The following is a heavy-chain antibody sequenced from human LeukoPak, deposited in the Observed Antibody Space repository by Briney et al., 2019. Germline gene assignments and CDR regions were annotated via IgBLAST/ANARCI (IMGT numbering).Heavy chain of an antibody. CDR1: GYTFTSYA. V-gene: IGHV1-58*02. J-gene: IGHJ4*02. CDR3: AAGYCSGGSCYRDY. CDR2: IVVGSGNT. Sequence: GASVKVSCKASGYTFTSYAIHWVRQAPGQRLEWMGWIVVGSGNTNYAQKFQERVTITRDMSTSTAYMELSSLRSEDTAVYYCAAGYCSGGSCYRDYWGQGTLVTVSS. D-gene: IGHD2-15*01.